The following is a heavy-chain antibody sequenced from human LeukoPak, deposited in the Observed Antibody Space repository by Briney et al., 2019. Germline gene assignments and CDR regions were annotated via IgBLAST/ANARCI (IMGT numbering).Heavy chain of an antibody. J-gene: IGHJ4*02. Sequence: PGGSLRLSCAASGFTFSSYAMSWVRQAPGKGLEWVSAISGSGGSTYYADSVKGRFTTSRDNSKNTLYLQMNSLRAEDTAVYYCAKVRVSRWYTFDYWGQGTLVTVSS. CDR1: GFTFSSYA. CDR3: AKVRVSRWYTFDY. D-gene: IGHD6-19*01. V-gene: IGHV3-23*01. CDR2: ISGSGGST.